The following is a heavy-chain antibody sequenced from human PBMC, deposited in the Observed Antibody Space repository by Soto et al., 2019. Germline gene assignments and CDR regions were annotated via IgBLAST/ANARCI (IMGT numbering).Heavy chain of an antibody. Sequence: EVQLVESGGGLVKPGGSLRLTCAASGFTFSSYSMNWVRQAPGKGLEWVSSISTSSTNIYYADSVKGRFTIYRDNAKNALYLQMNSLTAEDPAGYYCARLGGFDPWGQGTLVAVSS. D-gene: IGHD3-16*01. CDR3: ARLGGFDP. CDR2: ISTSSTNI. J-gene: IGHJ5*02. V-gene: IGHV3-21*01. CDR1: GFTFSSYS.